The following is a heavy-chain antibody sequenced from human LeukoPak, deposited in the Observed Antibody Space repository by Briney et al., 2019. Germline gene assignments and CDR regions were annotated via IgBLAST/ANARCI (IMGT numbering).Heavy chain of an antibody. J-gene: IGHJ6*03. Sequence: PSETLSLTCAVYGGSFSGYYWSWIRQPPGKGLEWIGEINHSGSTNYNPSLKSRVTISVDTSKNQFSLKLSSVTAADTAVYYCAGAAGYCSSTGCSPGVYYYYMDVWGKGTTVTVSS. V-gene: IGHV4-34*01. CDR2: INHSGST. D-gene: IGHD2-2*01. CDR3: AGAAGYCSSTGCSPGVYYYYMDV. CDR1: GGSFSGYY.